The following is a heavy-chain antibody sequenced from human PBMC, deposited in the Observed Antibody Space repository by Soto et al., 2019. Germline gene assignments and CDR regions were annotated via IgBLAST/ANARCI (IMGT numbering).Heavy chain of an antibody. J-gene: IGHJ6*02. V-gene: IGHV1-2*02. CDR1: GCTFPGHH. CDR2: INPDNGDT. CDR3: ARERMNGLDG. Sequence: AXVTVSCTTSGCTFPGHHMHWVRQAPGQGLEWMGWINPDNGDTNYAQKSQGRVTMTRDTSISTAYMELSRLRSDDTAVFYCARERMNGLDGWVQGTMVTFSS.